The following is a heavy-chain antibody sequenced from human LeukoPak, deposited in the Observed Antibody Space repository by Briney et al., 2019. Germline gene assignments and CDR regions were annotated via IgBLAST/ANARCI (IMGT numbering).Heavy chain of an antibody. D-gene: IGHD4-11*01. V-gene: IGHV3-23*01. Sequence: GGSLRLSCTASGFTFSSYAMNWVRQAPGKGLEWVSGIGAGGTFTYYADSVKGRFTIFRDNSRNTLYLQMNSLRADDTAVYYCAKDPDYTTYGYYFDYWGQGTLVTVSS. J-gene: IGHJ4*02. CDR2: IGAGGTFT. CDR1: GFTFSSYA. CDR3: AKDPDYTTYGYYFDY.